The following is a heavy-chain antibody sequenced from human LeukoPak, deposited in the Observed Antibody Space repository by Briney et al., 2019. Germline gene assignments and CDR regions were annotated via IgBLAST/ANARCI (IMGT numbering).Heavy chain of an antibody. D-gene: IGHD1-1*01. J-gene: IGHJ4*02. CDR1: GFIFRSYW. CDR2: INEDGSEK. CDR3: ARDSYWSHDH. Sequence: PGGSLRLSRAASGFIFRSYWMSWVRQAPGRGLEWVANINEDGSEKNYVDSVKGRFTISRDNARNSLYLQMNSLRVEDTAVYYCARDSYWSHDHWGQGTLVIVSS. V-gene: IGHV3-7*03.